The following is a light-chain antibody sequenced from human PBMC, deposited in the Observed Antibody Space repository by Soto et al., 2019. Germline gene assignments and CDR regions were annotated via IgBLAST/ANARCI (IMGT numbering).Light chain of an antibody. CDR1: QGISSN. Sequence: DIQLTQSPSFLSASVGDRVTITCRASQGISSNLAWYQQKPGKAPKLLIYAASTLQSGVPSRFSGSGSGTEFTRTISSLQPDDFATYYCQQYNSYSPWTFGQGTKVDIK. CDR2: AAS. CDR3: QQYNSYSPWT. J-gene: IGKJ1*01. V-gene: IGKV1-9*01.